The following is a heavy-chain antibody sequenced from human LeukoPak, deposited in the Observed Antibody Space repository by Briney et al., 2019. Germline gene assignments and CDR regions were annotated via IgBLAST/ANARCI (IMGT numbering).Heavy chain of an antibody. J-gene: IGHJ4*02. V-gene: IGHV1-2*02. Sequence: ASVKVSCKASGYSFTAYYIRWVRQAPGQGPEWMGWINPNSGGTNYAQKFQGRVTMTRDTSISTAYMELSRLRSDDTAVYYCARDTRVTGAFDYWGQGTLVTVSS. CDR3: ARDTRVTGAFDY. CDR2: INPNSGGT. D-gene: IGHD1-1*01. CDR1: GYSFTAYY.